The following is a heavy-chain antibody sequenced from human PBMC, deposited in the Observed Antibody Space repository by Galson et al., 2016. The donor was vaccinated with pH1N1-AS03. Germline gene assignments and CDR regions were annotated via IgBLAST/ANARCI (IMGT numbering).Heavy chain of an antibody. CDR1: GFNFASYS. J-gene: IGHJ5*02. CDR2: INSRSSSI. V-gene: IGHV3-48*02. Sequence: LRLSCAASGFNFASYSMYWVRQAPGKGLEWVSYINSRSSSILYGDSVKGRFTISRDNAKNSLYLQMIALRDDDTAVYYCTRLTGSGPWGQGTRVTVSS. CDR3: TRLTGSGP. D-gene: IGHD1-1*01.